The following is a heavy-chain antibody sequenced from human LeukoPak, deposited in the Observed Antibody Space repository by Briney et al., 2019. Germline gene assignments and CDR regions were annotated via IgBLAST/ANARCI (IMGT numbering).Heavy chain of an antibody. CDR3: AREKRWLRSFDY. J-gene: IGHJ4*02. D-gene: IGHD5-24*01. CDR1: GGSFSGYY. CDR2: INHSGST. Sequence: SETLSLTCAVYGGSFSGYYWSWIRQPPGKGLEWIGEINHSGSTNYNPSLKSRVTISVDTSKNQFSLKLSSVTAADTAVYYCAREKRWLRSFDYWGQGTLVTVSP. V-gene: IGHV4-34*01.